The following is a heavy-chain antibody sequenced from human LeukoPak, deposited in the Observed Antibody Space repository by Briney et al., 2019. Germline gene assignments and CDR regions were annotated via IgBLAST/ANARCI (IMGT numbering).Heavy chain of an antibody. J-gene: IGHJ4*02. CDR3: AKAPANYVDTAMGTFDY. CDR2: ISSSGIST. D-gene: IGHD5-18*01. Sequence: GGSLRLSCAASGFTFSSYAMNWVRQAPGKGLEWVSAISSSGISTYYADSVKGRFTISRDNSKNTLYLQMNSLRAEDTAVYYCAKAPANYVDTAMGTFDYWGQGTLVTVSS. V-gene: IGHV3-23*01. CDR1: GFTFSSYA.